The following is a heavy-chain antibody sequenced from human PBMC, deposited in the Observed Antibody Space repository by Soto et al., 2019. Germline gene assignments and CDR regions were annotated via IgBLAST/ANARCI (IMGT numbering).Heavy chain of an antibody. D-gene: IGHD3-10*01. J-gene: IGHJ4*02. CDR2: TRNKAKSYTT. CDR1: GFRFSDYY. V-gene: IGHV3-72*01. Sequence: GGSLRLSCAVSGFRFSDYYMDWIRQAPGKGLEWVGRTRNKAKSYTTEYDASAKGRFSISRDDSKNSLYLQLSRLKSEDTAVYYCARETNGSGIYHADYWGQRSQV. CDR3: ARETNGSGIYHADY.